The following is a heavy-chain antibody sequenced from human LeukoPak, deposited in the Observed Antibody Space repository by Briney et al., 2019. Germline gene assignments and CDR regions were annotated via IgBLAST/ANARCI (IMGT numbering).Heavy chain of an antibody. V-gene: IGHV3-66*01. D-gene: IGHD1-7*01. Sequence: GGSPRLSCAASGFTVSSNYMTWVRQAPGKGLECVSVVYTGGSTYYADSVEGRFTISRDNSKNTLYLHMNSLRPEDTAVYYCAGCRWNYHYFEHWGQGTLVTVSS. CDR3: AGCRWNYHYFEH. J-gene: IGHJ4*02. CDR2: VYTGGST. CDR1: GFTVSSNY.